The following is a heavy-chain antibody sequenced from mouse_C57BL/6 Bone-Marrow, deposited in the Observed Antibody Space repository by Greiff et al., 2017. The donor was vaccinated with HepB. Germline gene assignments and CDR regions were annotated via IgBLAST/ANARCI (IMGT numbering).Heavy chain of an antibody. Sequence: VQLQQPGAELVKPGASVKVSCKASGYTFTSYWMHWVKQRPGQGLEWIGRIHPSDSDTNYNQKFKGKATLTVDKSSSTAYMQRSSLTSEDSAVYYCAIFELRRDFDYWGQGTTLTVSS. V-gene: IGHV1-74*01. J-gene: IGHJ2*01. CDR2: IHPSDSDT. CDR3: AIFELRRDFDY. D-gene: IGHD2-4*01. CDR1: GYTFTSYW.